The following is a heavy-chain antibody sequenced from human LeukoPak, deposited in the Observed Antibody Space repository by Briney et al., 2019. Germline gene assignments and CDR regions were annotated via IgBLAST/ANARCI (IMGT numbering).Heavy chain of an antibody. Sequence: GGALRLSCVAYGFNFHDYAMSWVRQAPGKGPNCVTGISGNGADTYNADCVKGGFTIYRDNSKNTLYLQMNSLRAEDTAVYHCARRDVSDSSGYSPLFDYWGQGTLVTVSS. CDR2: ISGNGADT. V-gene: IGHV3-23*01. CDR1: GFNFHDYA. J-gene: IGHJ4*02. D-gene: IGHD3-22*01. CDR3: ARRDVSDSSGYSPLFDY.